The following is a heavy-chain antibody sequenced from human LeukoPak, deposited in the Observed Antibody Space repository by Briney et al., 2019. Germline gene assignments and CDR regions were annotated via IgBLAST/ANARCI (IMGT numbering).Heavy chain of an antibody. Sequence: SETLSLTCTVSGGSISGSSYYWSWIRQPPGKGLEWIGYIYYSGSTYYNPSLKSRVTISVDTSKNQFSLKLSSVTAADTAVYYCARGIKGTGSSWYFSDYWGQGTLVTVSS. V-gene: IGHV4-30-4*01. CDR2: IYYSGST. CDR1: GGSISGSSYY. CDR3: ARGIKGTGSSWYFSDY. J-gene: IGHJ4*02. D-gene: IGHD6-13*01.